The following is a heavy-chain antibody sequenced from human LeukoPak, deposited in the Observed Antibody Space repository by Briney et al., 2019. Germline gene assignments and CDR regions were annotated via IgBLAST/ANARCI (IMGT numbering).Heavy chain of an antibody. CDR3: ARDATHCSGGSCYPNWFDP. V-gene: IGHV3-30*04. J-gene: IGHJ5*02. D-gene: IGHD2-15*01. CDR2: ISYDGSNK. CDR1: GFTFSSYA. Sequence: GGSLRLSCAASGFTFSSYAMHWVRQAPGKGLEWVAVISYDGSNKYYAGSVKGRFTISRDNSKNTLYLQMNSLRAEDTAVYYCARDATHCSGGSCYPNWFDPWGQGTLVTVSS.